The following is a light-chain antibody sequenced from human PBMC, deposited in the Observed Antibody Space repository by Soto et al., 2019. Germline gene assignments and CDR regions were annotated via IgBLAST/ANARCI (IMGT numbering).Light chain of an antibody. CDR2: DDD. CDR3: GSWDCGLSAYV. V-gene: IGLV1-51*01. Sequence: QSVMTQPPSVSAAPGQRVTISCSGSSSNIGGNSVSWYQQLPGTAPKLLIYDDDKRPSGIPDRFSGSKSGTSATLGITGFQTGDEADHYCGSWDCGLSAYVFGTGTKLTVL. J-gene: IGLJ1*01. CDR1: SSNIGGNS.